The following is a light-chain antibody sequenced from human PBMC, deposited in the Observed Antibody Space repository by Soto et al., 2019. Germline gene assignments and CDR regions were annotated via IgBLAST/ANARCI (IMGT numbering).Light chain of an antibody. CDR2: EVG. V-gene: IGLV2-14*01. CDR3: SSYTSSRTLV. Sequence: QSALTQPASVSGSPGQSITISCTGTSSDVGGYNYVSWYQQHPGKAPKLMIYEVGNRPSGLSNRFSGSKSGNTASLTISGLQAEDEADYYCSSYTSSRTLVFGTGTKLTVL. CDR1: SSDVGGYNY. J-gene: IGLJ1*01.